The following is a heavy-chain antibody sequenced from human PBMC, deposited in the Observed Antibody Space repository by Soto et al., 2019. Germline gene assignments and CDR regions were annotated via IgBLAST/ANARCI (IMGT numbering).Heavy chain of an antibody. J-gene: IGHJ6*02. CDR3: LRDDQKATVLRCYYGMDV. D-gene: IGHD1-26*01. CDR1: GFTFSSYA. Sequence: GGSLRLSCAASGFTFSSYAMHWVRQAPGKRIEWVAVISYEGSNKYYADSVKGRFTISRDNSKNTLYLQMTSLRAEDTAVYYCLRDDQKATVLRCYYGMDVWGQGTTVTVSS. CDR2: ISYEGSNK. V-gene: IGHV3-30*01.